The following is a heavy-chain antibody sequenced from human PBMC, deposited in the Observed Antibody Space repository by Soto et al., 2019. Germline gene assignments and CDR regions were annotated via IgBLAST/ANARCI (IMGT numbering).Heavy chain of an antibody. CDR3: ARDKDRLQLGGNYYYIMDV. V-gene: IGHV1-69*12. CDR2: IIPIFPTP. J-gene: IGHJ6*02. CDR1: GGTFRTNA. D-gene: IGHD1-1*01. Sequence: QVQLVQSGAEVKKPGSSVKISCKASGGTFRTNAFSWVRQAPGQGLEWMGGIIPIFPTPDYAQKFQSRVTITADEPXTXTXPELSSLRSEDTAIYCCARDKDRLQLGGNYYYIMDVWGQGTTVTVSS.